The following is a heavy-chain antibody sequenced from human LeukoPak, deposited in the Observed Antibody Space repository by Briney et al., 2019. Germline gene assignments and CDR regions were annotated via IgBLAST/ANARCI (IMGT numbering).Heavy chain of an antibody. CDR2: ISSSGSTI. D-gene: IGHD6-13*01. CDR1: GFTFSDYY. J-gene: IGHJ6*03. Sequence: GGSLRLSCAASGFTFSDYYMSWIRQAPGKGLEWVSYISSSGSTIYYADSVKGRFTISRDNAKNSLYLQMNSLRAEDTAVYYCARGLRYYWQRLVNYYYYYMDVWGKGTTVTVSS. V-gene: IGHV3-11*01. CDR3: ARGLRYYWQRLVNYYYYYMDV.